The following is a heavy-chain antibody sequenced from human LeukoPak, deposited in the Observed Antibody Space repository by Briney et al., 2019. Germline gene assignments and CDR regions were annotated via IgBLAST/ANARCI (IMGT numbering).Heavy chain of an antibody. V-gene: IGHV4-31*03. CDR2: IYDSGNT. CDR1: GDSISRGGSS. CDR3: ARGSGGSLNDY. D-gene: IGHD2-15*01. J-gene: IGHJ4*02. Sequence: PSQTLSLTCTVSGDSISRGGSSWTWIRQHPGKGLERIGYIYDSGNTYYNPSLKSRVNISVDTSKNQFSLKLNSVTAADTAVYYCARGSGGSLNDYWGQGTLVTVSS.